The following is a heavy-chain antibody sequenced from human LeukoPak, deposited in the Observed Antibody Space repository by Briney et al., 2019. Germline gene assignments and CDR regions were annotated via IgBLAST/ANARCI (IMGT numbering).Heavy chain of an antibody. Sequence: GASVKVSCKASGYTFTGYYMHWVRQAPGQGLEWMGWINPNSGGTNYAQKFQGRVTMTRDTSISTAYMELSRLRSDDTAVYYCASTIAAAGTRYAFDIWGQGTMVTVSS. CDR3: ASTIAAAGTRYAFDI. CDR2: INPNSGGT. J-gene: IGHJ3*02. V-gene: IGHV1-2*02. D-gene: IGHD6-13*01. CDR1: GYTFTGYY.